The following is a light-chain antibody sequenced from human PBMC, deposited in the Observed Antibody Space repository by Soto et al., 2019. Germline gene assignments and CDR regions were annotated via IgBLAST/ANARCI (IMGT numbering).Light chain of an antibody. Sequence: QAVVTQPPSVSGAPGQRVTISCTGSSSNIGAGYDVHWYQQLPGTAPKLLIYDNRNRPSGVPDRFSGSRSGTSASLAITGLQAEDEADYYCQSYDGSLGVVFGGGTKLTVL. J-gene: IGLJ2*01. CDR3: QSYDGSLGVV. V-gene: IGLV1-40*01. CDR1: SSNIGAGYD. CDR2: DNR.